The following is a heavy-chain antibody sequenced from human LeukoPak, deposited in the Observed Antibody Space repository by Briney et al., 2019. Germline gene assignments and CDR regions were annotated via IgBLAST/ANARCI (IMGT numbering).Heavy chain of an antibody. Sequence: GGSLGLSCAASGFTFSSYAMHWVRQAPGKGLEYVSAISSNGGSTYYANSVKGRFTISRDNSKNTLYLQMGSLRAEDMAVYYCARGEPDILTGYPDLWGQGTLVTVSS. CDR2: ISSNGGST. J-gene: IGHJ4*02. D-gene: IGHD3-9*01. CDR1: GFTFSSYA. V-gene: IGHV3-64*01. CDR3: ARGEPDILTGYPDL.